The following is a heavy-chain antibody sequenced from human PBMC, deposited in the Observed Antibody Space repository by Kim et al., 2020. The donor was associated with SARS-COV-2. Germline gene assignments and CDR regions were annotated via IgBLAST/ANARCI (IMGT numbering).Heavy chain of an antibody. Sequence: SETLSLTCTVSGGSISSYYWSWIRQPPGKGLEWIGYIYYSGSTNYNPSLKSRDTISVDTSKNQFSLKLSSVTAADTAVYYCARAGVLRYFDWSYYYYGMDVWGQGTTVTVSS. CDR1: GGSISSYY. CDR3: ARAGVLRYFDWSYYYYGMDV. V-gene: IGHV4-59*01. CDR2: IYYSGST. D-gene: IGHD3-9*01. J-gene: IGHJ6*02.